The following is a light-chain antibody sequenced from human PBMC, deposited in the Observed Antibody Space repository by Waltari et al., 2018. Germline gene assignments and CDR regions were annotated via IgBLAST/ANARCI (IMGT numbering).Light chain of an antibody. CDR2: SVT. CDR1: SRYFCGFNY. J-gene: IGLJ3*02. Sequence: QSALAQPASLSGSPGHLITLSCTATSRYFCGFNYVSGYQQHPGKAPKLIIYSVTIRPSGVSDRYSGSKSGNTASLTISGLQAEEEAYYCCSSYTNTSTWVFGRGTKLTVL. V-gene: IGLV2-14*03. CDR3: SSYTNTSTWV.